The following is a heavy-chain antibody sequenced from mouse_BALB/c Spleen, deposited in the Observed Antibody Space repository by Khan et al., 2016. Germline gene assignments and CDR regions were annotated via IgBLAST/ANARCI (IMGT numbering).Heavy chain of an antibody. J-gene: IGHJ4*01. CDR3: ARSSRGTYYYAMDY. Sequence: LVKTGTSVKISCKASGYPFTGYYMHWVKQSHGKSLEWIGYISCYNGATRYNQKFKGKATFTVDTSSSTAYMQFNSLTSEDSAVYYCARSSRGTYYYAMDYWGQGTSVTVSS. CDR1: GYPFTGYY. CDR2: ISCYNGAT. V-gene: IGHV1S34*01. D-gene: IGHD2-14*01.